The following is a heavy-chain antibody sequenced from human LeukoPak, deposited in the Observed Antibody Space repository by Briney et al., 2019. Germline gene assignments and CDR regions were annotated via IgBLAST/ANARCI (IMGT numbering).Heavy chain of an antibody. CDR3: ARVAVIYYYYMEV. CDR2: IRQDGSEQ. J-gene: IGHJ6*03. CDR1: GFTFSTYW. D-gene: IGHD2/OR15-2a*01. Sequence: PGGSLRLSCAASGFTFSTYWMSWVRQAPGKGLEWVANIRQDGSEQYNVDSVKGRFTISRDNAKHSLFLQMNSLRAEDTAVYYCARVAVIYYYYMEVWGKGTTVTVSS. V-gene: IGHV3-7*01.